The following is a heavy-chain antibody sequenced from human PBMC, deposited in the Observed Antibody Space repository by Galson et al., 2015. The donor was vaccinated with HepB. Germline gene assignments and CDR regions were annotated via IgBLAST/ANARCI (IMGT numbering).Heavy chain of an antibody. Sequence: LSLTCTVSGGSISSSSYYWGWIRQPPGKGLEWIGSIYYSGSTYYNPSLKSRVTISVDTSKNQFSLKLSSVTAADTAVYYCARSGGYDSSGYQVDAFDIWGQGTMVTVSS. J-gene: IGHJ3*02. CDR1: GGSISSSSYY. CDR2: IYYSGST. V-gene: IGHV4-39*01. CDR3: ARSGGYDSSGYQVDAFDI. D-gene: IGHD3-22*01.